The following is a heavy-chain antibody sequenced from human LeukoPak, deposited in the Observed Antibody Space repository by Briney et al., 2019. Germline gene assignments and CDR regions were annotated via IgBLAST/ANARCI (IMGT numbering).Heavy chain of an antibody. CDR3: ARGHTAVTRPFDF. D-gene: IGHD4-17*01. V-gene: IGHV3-21*01. Sequence: GGSLRLSCEASGFTFTTYSMTWVRQAPGKGLEWVSIISSGSSAIFSADALKGRFTISRDDAKNLLYLDMNSLTAEDTAVYYCARGHTAVTRPFDFWGQGTLVTVSS. J-gene: IGHJ4*02. CDR1: GFTFTTYS. CDR2: ISSGSSAI.